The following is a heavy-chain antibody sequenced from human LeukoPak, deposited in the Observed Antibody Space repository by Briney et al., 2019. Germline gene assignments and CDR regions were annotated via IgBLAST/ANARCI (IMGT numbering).Heavy chain of an antibody. CDR2: IYYSGST. Sequence: SQTLSLTCTVSGGSISSGDYYWSWIRQPPGKGLEWIGYIYYSGSTYYNPSLKSRVTISVDTSKNQFSLKLSSVTAADTAVYYCAGSSGESGFFDYWGQGTLVTVSS. CDR1: GGSISSGDYY. CDR3: AGSSGESGFFDY. D-gene: IGHD6-19*01. J-gene: IGHJ4*02. V-gene: IGHV4-30-4*01.